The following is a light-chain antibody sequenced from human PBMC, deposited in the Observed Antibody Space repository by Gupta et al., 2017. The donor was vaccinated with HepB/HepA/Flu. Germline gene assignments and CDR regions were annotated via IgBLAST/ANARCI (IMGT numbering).Light chain of an antibody. CDR2: YDD. Sequence: QSVLTQPPSVSEAPRQRVTISCSGSRSNIGDNTVNWYQQLPGKAPKLLIYYDDLWPSGVSYRFSGSKSGTSASLAISGLQSEDEADYYCAAWDDSRNVLVFGGGTKLTVL. J-gene: IGLJ3*02. V-gene: IGLV1-36*01. CDR3: AAWDDSRNVLV. CDR1: RSNIGDNT.